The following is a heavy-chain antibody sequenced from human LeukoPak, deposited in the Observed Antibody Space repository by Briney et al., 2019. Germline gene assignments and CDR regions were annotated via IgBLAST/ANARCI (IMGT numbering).Heavy chain of an antibody. CDR3: AREGLAGTSSTSFPRHNWFDP. D-gene: IGHD6-19*01. CDR1: GGSISSGSYY. CDR2: IYTSGST. V-gene: IGHV4-61*02. Sequence: SETLSLTCTVSGGSISSGSYYWSWIRQPAGKGLEWIGRIYTSGSTNYNPSLKSRVTISVDTSKNQFSLKLSSVTAADTAVYYCAREGLAGTSSTSFPRHNWFDPWGQGTLVTVSS. J-gene: IGHJ5*02.